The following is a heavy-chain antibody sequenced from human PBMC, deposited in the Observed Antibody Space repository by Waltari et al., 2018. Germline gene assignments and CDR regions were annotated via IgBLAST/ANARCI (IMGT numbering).Heavy chain of an antibody. Sequence: QVKLVQSGAKVKKPGASVRVSCKASGYTCTKYYIPWVRQAPGQGLEWMGRINPKSGDANYTQPFQGRVIMTRDTSINTAYLEVTGLTSDDTAIFYCATANILGIGTFDYWGQGTLVSVSS. CDR1: GYTCTKYY. CDR2: INPKSGDA. D-gene: IGHD1-1*01. V-gene: IGHV1-2*06. CDR3: ATANILGIGTFDY. J-gene: IGHJ4*02.